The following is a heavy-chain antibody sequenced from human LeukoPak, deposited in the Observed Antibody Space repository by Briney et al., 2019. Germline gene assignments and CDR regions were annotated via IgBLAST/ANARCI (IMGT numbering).Heavy chain of an antibody. CDR2: IYYSGST. V-gene: IGHV4-59*01. CDR3: ARAGYYDSSGYYDAFDI. CDR1: GGSISSYY. D-gene: IGHD3-22*01. Sequence: SETLSLTCTVSGGSISSYYWSWIRQPPGKGLEWIGYIYYSGSTNYNPSLKGRVTISVDTSKNQFSLKLSSVTAADTAVYYCARAGYYDSSGYYDAFDIWGQGTMVTVSS. J-gene: IGHJ3*02.